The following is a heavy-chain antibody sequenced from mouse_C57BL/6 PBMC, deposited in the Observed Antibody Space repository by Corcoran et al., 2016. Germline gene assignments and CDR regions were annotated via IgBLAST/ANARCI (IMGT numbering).Heavy chain of an antibody. CDR3: ARLPSPEFAY. J-gene: IGHJ3*01. CDR1: GYTFTSYG. CDR2: IYPRSGNT. Sequence: QVQLQQSGAELARPGASVKLSCKASGYTFTSYGISWVKQRTGQGLEWIGEIYPRSGNTYYNEKFKGKATLTADKSSSTAYMELRSLTSEDSAVYFCARLPSPEFAYWGQGTLVTVSA. V-gene: IGHV1-81*01.